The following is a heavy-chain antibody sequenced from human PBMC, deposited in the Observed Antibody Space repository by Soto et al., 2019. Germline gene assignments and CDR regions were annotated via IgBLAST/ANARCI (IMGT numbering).Heavy chain of an antibody. D-gene: IGHD2-21*02. Sequence: GGSLRLSCAGPGFTLSDYGMHWIRQAPGKGLEWVAIISYDGDNEYYADSVRGRFTISRDNSKNTLYLQMNSLRAEDTAVYYCASVQIVVVTATPPPRWFDPWGQGT. CDR1: GFTLSDYG. CDR3: ASVQIVVVTATPPPRWFDP. J-gene: IGHJ5*02. V-gene: IGHV3-30*03. CDR2: ISYDGDNE.